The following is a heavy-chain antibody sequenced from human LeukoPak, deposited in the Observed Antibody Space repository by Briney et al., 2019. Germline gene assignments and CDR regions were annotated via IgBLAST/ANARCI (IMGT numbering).Heavy chain of an antibody. V-gene: IGHV3-9*03. CDR1: GFTFSSYW. CDR2: ISWNSGSI. Sequence: GGSLRLSCAASGFTFSSYWMSWVRQAPGKGLEWVSSISWNSGSIGYADSVKGRFTISRDNAKNSLHLQMNGLRAEDMALYYCAKDTGSGSYESFDYWGQGTLVTVSS. J-gene: IGHJ4*02. D-gene: IGHD3-10*01. CDR3: AKDTGSGSYESFDY.